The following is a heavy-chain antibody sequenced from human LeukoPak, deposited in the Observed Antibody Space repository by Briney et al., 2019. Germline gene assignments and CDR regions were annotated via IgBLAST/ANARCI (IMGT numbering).Heavy chain of an antibody. J-gene: IGHJ4*02. CDR3: ARAGYSSSWYSYFDY. Sequence: ASVKVSCKASGYTFTSYGISWVRQAPGQGLEWMGWISAYNGNTNYAQKLQGRVTMTTDTSTSTAYMELRSLRSEDTAVYYCARAGYSSSWYSYFDYWGQGTLVTVSS. V-gene: IGHV1-18*04. CDR2: ISAYNGNT. CDR1: GYTFTSYG. D-gene: IGHD6-13*01.